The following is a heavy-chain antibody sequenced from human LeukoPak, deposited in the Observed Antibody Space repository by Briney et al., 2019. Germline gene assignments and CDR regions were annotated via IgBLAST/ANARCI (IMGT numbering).Heavy chain of an antibody. CDR2: IWYDGSNK. Sequence: GRSLRLSCAASGFTFSSYGMHWVRQAPGKGLEWVAVIWYDGSNKYYADSVKGRLTISRDNSKNTLYLQMNSLRAEDTAVYYCARGFLQMATINTLDYWGQGTLVTVSS. D-gene: IGHD5-12*01. CDR1: GFTFSSYG. V-gene: IGHV3-33*01. J-gene: IGHJ4*02. CDR3: ARGFLQMATINTLDY.